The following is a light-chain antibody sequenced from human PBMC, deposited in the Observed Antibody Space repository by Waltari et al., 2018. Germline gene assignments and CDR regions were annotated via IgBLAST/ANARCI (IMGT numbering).Light chain of an antibody. CDR1: QDISNY. J-gene: IGKJ5*01. CDR2: DAS. CDR3: QQYDNLPIT. V-gene: IGKV1-33*01. Sequence: DIQMTQSPSSLSASVGDRVTITCQASQDISNYLNWYQQKPGKAPNLLSYDASTVETGVPSTFSGSGSGTNFTFTISSLQPEDIATFYCQQYDNLPITFGQGTRLEIK.